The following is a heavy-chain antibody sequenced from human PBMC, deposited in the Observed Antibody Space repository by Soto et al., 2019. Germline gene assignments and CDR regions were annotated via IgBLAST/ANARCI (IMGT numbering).Heavy chain of an antibody. CDR2: ISGSGGST. CDR1: GFTVSIYA. V-gene: IGHV3-23*01. CDR3: AKAEGGGATAFDY. D-gene: IGHD1-26*01. Sequence: PGGSLRLSCAASGFTVSIYAMSWVRQAPGKGLEWVSGISGSGGSTYYADSVKGRFTISRDNSKNTLYLQMNSLRGEDTAVYYCAKAEGGGATAFDYWGQGTLVTVSS. J-gene: IGHJ4*02.